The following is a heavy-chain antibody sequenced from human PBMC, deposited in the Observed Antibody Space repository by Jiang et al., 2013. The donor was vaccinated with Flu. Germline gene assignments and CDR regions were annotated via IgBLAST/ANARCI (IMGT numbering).Heavy chain of an antibody. V-gene: IGHV4-39*01. CDR2: IYFDGGS. CDR1: GDSISSPSYY. Sequence: GSGLVKPSETLSLTCTVSGDSISSPSYYWGWIRQPPGKGLEWIGSIYFDGGSHYDPSLKSRVSIYVDTSKNQFSLKLTSVTAADTAVYYCARHPHYCSNLRCWGSFDYWGQGTLVTVSS. D-gene: IGHD4-23*01. J-gene: IGHJ4*02. CDR3: ARHPHYCSNLRCWGSFDY.